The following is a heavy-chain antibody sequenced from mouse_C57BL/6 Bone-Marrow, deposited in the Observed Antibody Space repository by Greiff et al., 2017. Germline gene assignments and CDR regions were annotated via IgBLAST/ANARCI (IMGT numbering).Heavy chain of an antibody. CDR1: GYTFTNYW. V-gene: IGHV1-63*01. D-gene: IGHD1-1*01. CDR2: IYPGGGYT. Sequence: VQLQESRAELVRPGTSVKMSCKASGYTFTNYWIGWAKQRPGHGLEWIGDIYPGGGYTNYNEKFKGKATLTADKSSSTAYMQFSSLTSEDSAIYYCARGDGSSPWYFDVWGTGTTVTVSS. CDR3: ARGDGSSPWYFDV. J-gene: IGHJ1*03.